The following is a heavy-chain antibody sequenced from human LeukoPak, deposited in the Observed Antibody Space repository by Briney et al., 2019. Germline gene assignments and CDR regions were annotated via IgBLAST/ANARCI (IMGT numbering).Heavy chain of an antibody. D-gene: IGHD2-8*01. Sequence: PSETLSLTCTVSGYSISSGYYWGWIRQPPGKGLEWIGSIYHSGSTYYNPSLKSRVTISVDTSKNQFSLELSSVTAADTAVYYCARGYATDYWGQGTLVTVSS. CDR1: GYSISSGYY. V-gene: IGHV4-38-2*02. CDR2: IYHSGST. CDR3: ARGYATDY. J-gene: IGHJ4*02.